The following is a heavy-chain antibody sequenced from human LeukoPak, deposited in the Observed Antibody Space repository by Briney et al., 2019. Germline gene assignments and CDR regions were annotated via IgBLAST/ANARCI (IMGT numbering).Heavy chain of an antibody. CDR3: ASGYFQH. V-gene: IGHV3-7*01. J-gene: IGHJ1*01. CDR1: GFRFNTYW. CDR2: IKQDGNEK. Sequence: GGSLRLSCAASGFRFNTYWMSWVRQAPGKGLEWVANIKQDGNEKYYADSVKGRFTISRDNGKNSVYLQMNSLRAEDTAVYYCASGYFQHWGQGTLVTVSS.